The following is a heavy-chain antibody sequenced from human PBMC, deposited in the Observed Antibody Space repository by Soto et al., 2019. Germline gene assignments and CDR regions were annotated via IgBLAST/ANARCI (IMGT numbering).Heavy chain of an antibody. CDR2: INPSGGST. D-gene: IGHD3-22*01. CDR3: ARASVYYDSSGYYDY. CDR1: GYTFTSYY. V-gene: IGHV1-46*01. J-gene: IGHJ4*02. Sequence: QVQLVQSGAEVKKPGASVKVSCKASGYTFTSYYMHWVRQAPGQGLEWMGIINPSGGSTSYAQKFQGRVTMTRDTSTSTVYVELSSLRSEDTAVYYCARASVYYDSSGYYDYWGQGTLVTVSS.